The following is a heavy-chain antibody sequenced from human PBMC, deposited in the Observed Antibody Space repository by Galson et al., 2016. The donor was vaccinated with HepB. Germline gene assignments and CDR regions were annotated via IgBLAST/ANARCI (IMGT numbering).Heavy chain of an antibody. CDR3: ARDKYDILTGYHFYNGMDV. J-gene: IGHJ6*02. D-gene: IGHD3-9*01. CDR1: GFTVSSSY. Sequence: RLSCAASGFTVSSSYMSWVRQAPGKGLEWVSVIYGSGITYYADSVKGRFSISRDNANNTLYLQMNRLRAEDTAFYYCARDKYDILTGYHFYNGMDVWGQGTTVTVSS. CDR2: IYGSGIT. V-gene: IGHV3-53*01.